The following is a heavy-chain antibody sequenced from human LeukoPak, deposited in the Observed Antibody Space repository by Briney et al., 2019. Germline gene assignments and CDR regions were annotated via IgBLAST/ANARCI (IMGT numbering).Heavy chain of an antibody. CDR3: ATVAVIRGVTYFDY. Sequence: SETLSLTCTVSGGTISSYYWNWIRQPPGKGLEWIAYLFYSGSTDYNPSLESRVTISVDTSKNQFSLKLRSVTAADTAVYYCATVAVIRGVTYFDYWGQGTLVTVSS. D-gene: IGHD3-10*01. CDR2: LFYSGST. J-gene: IGHJ4*02. CDR1: GGTISSYY. V-gene: IGHV4-59*01.